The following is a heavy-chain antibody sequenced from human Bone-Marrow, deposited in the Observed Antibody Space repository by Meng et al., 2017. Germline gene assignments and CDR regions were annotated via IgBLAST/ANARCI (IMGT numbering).Heavy chain of an antibody. CDR1: GGTFSSYA. D-gene: IGHD3-10*01. CDR2: IIPIFGTA. J-gene: IGHJ4*02. Sequence: SVKVSCKASGGTFSSYAISWVRQAPGQGLEWMGGIIPIFGTANYAQKFQGRVTITADKSTSTAYMELSSLRSEDTAVYYCARGDYYGSGSYYLNDYWGQGTLVTVSS. CDR3: ARGDYYGSGSYYLNDY. V-gene: IGHV1-69*06.